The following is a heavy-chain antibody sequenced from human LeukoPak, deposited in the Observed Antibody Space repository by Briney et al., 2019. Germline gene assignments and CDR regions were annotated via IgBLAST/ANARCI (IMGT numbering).Heavy chain of an antibody. CDR1: GFTFTGDY. Sequence: GASVKVSCKAPGFTFTGDYIHWVRQAPGQGLEWMGWINPNSGDTNYAQKFQGSVTTTGDTSMSTAYMELSRLRFDDTAVYYCAKGGGYSSGWEVDHWGQGTLVTVSS. CDR2: INPNSGDT. J-gene: IGHJ4*02. D-gene: IGHD6-19*01. V-gene: IGHV1-2*02. CDR3: AKGGGYSSGWEVDH.